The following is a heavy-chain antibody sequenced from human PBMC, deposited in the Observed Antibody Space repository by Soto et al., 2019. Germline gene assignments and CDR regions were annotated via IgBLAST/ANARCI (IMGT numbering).Heavy chain of an antibody. Sequence: QVQLVQSGAEVKKPGSSVKVSCKASGGTFSSYAISWVRQAPGQGLEWMGGIIPIFGTANYAQKFQGRVTITADKSTSTAYRELSSLRSEDTAVYYCAALPGIAAAGTEDFDYWGQGTLVTVSS. CDR1: GGTFSSYA. J-gene: IGHJ4*02. V-gene: IGHV1-69*06. CDR3: AALPGIAAAGTEDFDY. D-gene: IGHD6-13*01. CDR2: IIPIFGTA.